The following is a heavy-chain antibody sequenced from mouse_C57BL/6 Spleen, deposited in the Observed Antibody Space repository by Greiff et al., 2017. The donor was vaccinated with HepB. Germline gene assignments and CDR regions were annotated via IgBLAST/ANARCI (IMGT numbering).Heavy chain of an antibody. V-gene: IGHV1-69*01. CDR3: ARTGPLAFDY. J-gene: IGHJ2*01. CDR2: IDPSDSYT. CDR1: GYTFTSYW. D-gene: IGHD3-1*01. Sequence: VQLQQPGAELVMPGASVKLSCKASGYTFTSYWMHWVKQRPGQGLEWIGEIDPSDSYTNYNQKFKGKSTLTVDKSSSTAYMQRSSLTSEDSSVYYCARTGPLAFDYWGQGTTLTASS.